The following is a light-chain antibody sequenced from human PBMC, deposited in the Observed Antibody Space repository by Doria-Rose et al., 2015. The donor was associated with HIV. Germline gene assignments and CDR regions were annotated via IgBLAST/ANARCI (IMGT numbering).Light chain of an antibody. V-gene: IGKV3-20*01. CDR2: DGS. J-gene: IGKJ1*01. CDR1: QSFSSTY. Sequence: TQSPGTLSLSPGERATLSCRASQSFSSTYLAWYQQKPGQAPSLLIYDGSTRATGTPDRLGASGSGTDFTLTINRLEPEDFALYYCHQYGTSWTFGQGTKVEI. CDR3: HQYGTSWT.